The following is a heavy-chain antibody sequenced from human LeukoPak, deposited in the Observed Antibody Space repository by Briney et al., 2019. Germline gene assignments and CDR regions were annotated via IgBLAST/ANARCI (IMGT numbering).Heavy chain of an antibody. J-gene: IGHJ6*02. CDR2: INTNTGNP. CDR1: GYTFNTYG. CDR3: AREGVPALSPMDV. D-gene: IGHD2-2*01. Sequence: GASVKVSCKPSGYTFNTYGITWVRQAPGQGLEWMGWINTNTGNPTYAQGFTGRFVFSLDTSVSTAYLQISSLKAEDTAVYYCAREGVPALSPMDVWGQGTTVTVSS. V-gene: IGHV7-4-1*02.